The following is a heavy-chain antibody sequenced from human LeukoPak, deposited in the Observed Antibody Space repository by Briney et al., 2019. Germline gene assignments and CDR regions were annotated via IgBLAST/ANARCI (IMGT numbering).Heavy chain of an antibody. CDR1: GYTFTSYY. CDR3: ARDQEGFDY. J-gene: IGHJ4*02. V-gene: IGHV1-46*01. Sequence: ASVKVSCKASGYTFTSYYMHWVRQAPGQGLEWMGMIYPRDGSTSYAQNFQGRVTVTRDTSTTTVHMELRGLRSKDTAVYYCARDQEGFDYWGQGTVVTVSS. CDR2: IYPRDGST.